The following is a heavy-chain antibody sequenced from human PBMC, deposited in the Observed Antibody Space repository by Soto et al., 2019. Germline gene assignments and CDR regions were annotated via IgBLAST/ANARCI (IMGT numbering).Heavy chain of an antibody. V-gene: IGHV3-15*07. D-gene: IGHD1-26*01. Sequence: GGSLRLSCVASGFSFNNAWVNWLRRAPGKGLEWVALIKSKSDGGTTLYAAPVKGRFTISRDDSKNTLYLQMNTLETEDTGVYYCTSDLEGAAPYDFWGQGALVTVSS. J-gene: IGHJ4*02. CDR1: GFSFNNAW. CDR2: IKSKSDGGTT. CDR3: TSDLEGAAPYDF.